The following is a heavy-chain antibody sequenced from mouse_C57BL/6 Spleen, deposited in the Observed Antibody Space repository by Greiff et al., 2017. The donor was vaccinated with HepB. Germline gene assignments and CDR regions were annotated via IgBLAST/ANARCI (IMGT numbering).Heavy chain of an antibody. J-gene: IGHJ2*01. V-gene: IGHV1-64*01. CDR2: IHPNSGST. CDR3: ASSHSSGYNYFDY. Sequence: QVQLQQPGAELVKPGASVKLSCKASGYTFTSYWIHWVKQRPGQGLEWIGMIHPNSGSTNYNEKFKSKATLTVDKSSSTAYMQLSSLTSEDSAVYYCASSHSSGYNYFDYWGQGTTLTVSS. D-gene: IGHD3-2*02. CDR1: GYTFTSYW.